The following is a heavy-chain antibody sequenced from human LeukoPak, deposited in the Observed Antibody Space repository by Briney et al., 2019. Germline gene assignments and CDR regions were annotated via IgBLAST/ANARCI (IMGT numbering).Heavy chain of an antibody. CDR1: GYTSTTHG. CDR2: ISTSKGDT. V-gene: IGHV1-18*01. J-gene: IGHJ4*02. D-gene: IGHD4-11*01. Sequence: ASVKVSCMTSGYTSTTHGISWVRQASGQGLEWMGWISTSKGDTKYAQKFKGRVTMTTDRSTSTAYMELRSLSSDDTAVYYCARDWPTVITDYWGQGTLVTVSS. CDR3: ARDWPTVITDY.